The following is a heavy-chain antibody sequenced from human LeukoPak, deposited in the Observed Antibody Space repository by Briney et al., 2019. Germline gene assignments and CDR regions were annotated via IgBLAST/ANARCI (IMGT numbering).Heavy chain of an antibody. V-gene: IGHV3-21*01. CDR2: LSSSSSYI. D-gene: IGHD2-15*01. CDR1: GFTFSTYS. Sequence: GGSLRLSCAASGFTFSTYSMNWVRQATGLGLEWVSSLSSSSSYIYYADSVKGRFTISRDNAKNSLYLQMNSLGAEDTAVYYCARVRCSGGGCFYNFDYWGQGTLVTVSS. CDR3: ARVRCSGGGCFYNFDY. J-gene: IGHJ4*02.